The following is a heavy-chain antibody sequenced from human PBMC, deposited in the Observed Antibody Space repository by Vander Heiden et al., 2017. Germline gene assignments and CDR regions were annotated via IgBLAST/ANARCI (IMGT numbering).Heavy chain of an antibody. V-gene: IGHV2-5*02. CDR2: IYWDDEK. CDR3: ARRLGDNGALYYFDL. D-gene: IGHD4-17*01. CDR1: GFSLRSDGVG. Sequence: QITLKESGPALVKPTQTLTLTCSLSGFSLRSDGVGVGWPRQPPGKALEWIALIYWDDEKRYSPSLQSRVAISEDTSKNQVLLTMTNMHPLDTGTYYCARRLGDNGALYYFDLWGQGTLVTVSS. J-gene: IGHJ4*02.